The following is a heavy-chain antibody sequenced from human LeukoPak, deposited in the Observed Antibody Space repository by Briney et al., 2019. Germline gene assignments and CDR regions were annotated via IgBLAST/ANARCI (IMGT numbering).Heavy chain of an antibody. J-gene: IGHJ4*02. CDR2: IYYSGST. CDR3: ARATTAAGSIDDRRGMYYFDY. V-gene: IGHV4-59*01. D-gene: IGHD6-13*01. CDR1: GGSISSYY. Sequence: NPSETLSLTCTVSGGSISSYYWSWLRQPPGKGLEWIRYIYYSGSTNYNPSLKSRVTISVDTSKNQFSLKLSSVTAADTAVYYCARATTAAGSIDDRRGMYYFDYWGQGTLVTVSS.